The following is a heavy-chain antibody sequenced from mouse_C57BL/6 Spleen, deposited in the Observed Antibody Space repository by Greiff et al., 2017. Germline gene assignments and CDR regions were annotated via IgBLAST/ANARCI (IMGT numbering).Heavy chain of an antibody. Sequence: QVQLQQSGAELARPGASVKLSCKASGYTFTSYGISWVKQRTGQGLEWIGEIYPRSGNTYYNEKFKGKATLTADKSSSTAYMELRSLTSEDSAVXFCARWGYGSSYSYYAMDYWGQGTSVTVSS. D-gene: IGHD1-1*01. CDR3: ARWGYGSSYSYYAMDY. J-gene: IGHJ4*01. CDR2: IYPRSGNT. CDR1: GYTFTSYG. V-gene: IGHV1-81*01.